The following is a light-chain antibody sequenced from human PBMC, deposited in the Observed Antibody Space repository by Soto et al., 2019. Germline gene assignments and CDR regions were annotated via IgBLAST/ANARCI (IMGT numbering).Light chain of an antibody. V-gene: IGLV2-11*01. Sequence: QSALTQPRSVSGSPGQSVTISCTGTSSDVGGYNYVSWYQQHPGKAPKLIISEVSNRPSGVSNRFSGSKSGNTASLTISGLQAEDEADYYCCSHRGYISFYVFGTGTKVTVL. CDR2: EVS. CDR3: CSHRGYISFYV. CDR1: SSDVGGYNY. J-gene: IGLJ1*01.